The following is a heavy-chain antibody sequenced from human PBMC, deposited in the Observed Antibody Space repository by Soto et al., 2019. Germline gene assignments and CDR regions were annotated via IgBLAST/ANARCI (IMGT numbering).Heavy chain of an antibody. D-gene: IGHD1-26*01. CDR3: ARDRDGGTYTYFDN. V-gene: IGHV3-30-3*01. J-gene: IGHJ4*02. CDR2: LSHDGSNK. Sequence: GGSLRLSCAASGFIFSSFVIHWVRQSPGKGLEWVAFLSHDGSNKYYADSVRGRFTISRDNSKNTVYLQMNSLRPDDTAVYYCARDRDGGTYTYFDNWGQGTRVTVSS. CDR1: GFIFSSFV.